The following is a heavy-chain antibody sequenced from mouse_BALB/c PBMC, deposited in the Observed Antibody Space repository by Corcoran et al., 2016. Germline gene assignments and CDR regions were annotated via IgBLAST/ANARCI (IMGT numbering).Heavy chain of an antibody. Sequence: EVQLQQSGPELVKPGASLTISFKTSGYTFPEYTMPWVKQSHGKSREWIGGIDPNNGGTSYNHKFKGKATLTVVKSSSTAYMERRSLTSEDSAVDYCARSLSYYGFAYWGQGTLVTVSA. CDR1: GYTFPEYT. V-gene: IGHV1-18*01. D-gene: IGHD1-1*01. CDR2: IDPNNGGT. J-gene: IGHJ3*01. CDR3: ARSLSYYGFAY.